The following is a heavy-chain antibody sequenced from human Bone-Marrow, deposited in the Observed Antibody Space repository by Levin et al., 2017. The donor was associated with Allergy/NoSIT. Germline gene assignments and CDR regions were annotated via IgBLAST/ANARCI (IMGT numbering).Heavy chain of an antibody. D-gene: IGHD2/OR15-2a*01. V-gene: IGHV5-51*01. CDR3: ARMEDVPQYYFDY. Sequence: KTGESLKISCKGSGYSFSIYWIGWVRQMPGKGLEWVGIIFPRDSTTRYSPSFQGQVTISVDKSNGTAYLQWTSLQASDTAIYYCARMEDVPQYYFDYWGQGTQVTVST. CDR2: IFPRDSTT. CDR1: GYSFSIYW. J-gene: IGHJ4*02.